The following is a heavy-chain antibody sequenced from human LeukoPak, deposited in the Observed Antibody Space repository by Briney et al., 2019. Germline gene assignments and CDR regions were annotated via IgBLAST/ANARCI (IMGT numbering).Heavy chain of an antibody. CDR1: GFTFSSYA. D-gene: IGHD1-26*01. CDR3: AKAGSRSYYGIESNFDY. CDR2: INGSGGTT. Sequence: GGSLRLSCAASGFTFSSYAMSWVRQAPGKGLEWVSAINGSGGTTYYADSVKGRFTISRDNSKNTLYLQMNSLRAEDTAVYYCAKAGSRSYYGIESNFDYWGRGALVTVSS. J-gene: IGHJ4*02. V-gene: IGHV3-23*01.